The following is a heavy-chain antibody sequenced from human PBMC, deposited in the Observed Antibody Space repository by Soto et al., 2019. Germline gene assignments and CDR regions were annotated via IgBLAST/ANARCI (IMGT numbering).Heavy chain of an antibody. D-gene: IGHD3-9*01. Sequence: TLSLTCAVSGGSISSGGYSWSWIRQPPGKGLEWIGYIYHSGSTYYNPSLKSRVTISVDRSKNQFSLKLSSVTAADTAVYYCARSGPLDYDILTGYSYYFDYWGQGTLVTVSS. CDR1: GGSISSGGYS. J-gene: IGHJ4*02. CDR3: ARSGPLDYDILTGYSYYFDY. CDR2: IYHSGST. V-gene: IGHV4-30-2*01.